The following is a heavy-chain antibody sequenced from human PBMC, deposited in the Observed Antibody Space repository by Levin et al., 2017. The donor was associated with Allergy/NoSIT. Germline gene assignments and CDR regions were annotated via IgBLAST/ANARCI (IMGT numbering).Heavy chain of an antibody. CDR2: IDPADSYT. Sequence: GESLKISCKGSGYNYPSYWITWVRQMPGKGLEWMGRIDPADSYTSYSPSFQGHVTISVDKSITTAYLHWSSLKASDTAMYYCARHAGPGGASYDMWTNYPKTFDQWGQGTLVTVSS. D-gene: IGHD3-9*01. J-gene: IGHJ4*02. CDR3: ARHAGPGGASYDMWTNYPKTFDQ. CDR1: GYNYPSYW. V-gene: IGHV5-10-1*01.